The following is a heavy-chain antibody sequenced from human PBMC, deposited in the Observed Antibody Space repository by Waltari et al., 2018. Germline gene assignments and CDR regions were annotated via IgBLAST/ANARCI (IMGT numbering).Heavy chain of an antibody. CDR1: GYSCTSYW. CDR3: ARANDILIGYAGSFDY. J-gene: IGHJ4*02. D-gene: IGHD3-9*01. Sequence: EVQLVQSGAEVKKPGESLKISCMGSGYSCTSYWIGWVRQMPGKGLEWMGIIYPGDSDTRYSPSFQGQVTISADKSISTAYLQWSSLKASDTAMYYCARANDILIGYAGSFDYWGQGTLVTVSS. CDR2: IYPGDSDT. V-gene: IGHV5-51*03.